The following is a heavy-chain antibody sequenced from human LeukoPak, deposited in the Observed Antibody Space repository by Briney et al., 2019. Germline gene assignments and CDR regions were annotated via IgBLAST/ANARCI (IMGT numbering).Heavy chain of an antibody. CDR2: TYYMSKWIN. V-gene: IGHV6-1*01. D-gene: IGHD3-10*01. CDR3: ARWVHQQGALDI. Sequence: SQTLSLTCAISGGSVSSNSAAWTWIRQSPSRGLEWLGRTYYMSKWINDHALSVKSRITISPDTSKNQFSLQLTSVTPEDTAVYFCARWVHQQGALDIWGQGTMVTVSS. J-gene: IGHJ3*02. CDR1: GGSVSSNSAA.